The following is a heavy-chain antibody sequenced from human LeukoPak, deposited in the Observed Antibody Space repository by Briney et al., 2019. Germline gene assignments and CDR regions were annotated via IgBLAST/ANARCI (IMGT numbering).Heavy chain of an antibody. J-gene: IGHJ4*02. D-gene: IGHD3-9*01. V-gene: IGHV3-15*01. CDR3: TTADKGELRYFWGAFDY. CDR2: IKSKTDGGTA. CDR1: GFTFSNAW. Sequence: GGSLRLSCAASGFTFSNAWMSWVRQAPGKGLEWVGRIKSKTDGGTADYAAPVKGRFTISRDDSKNTLYLQMNSLKTEDTAVYYCTTADKGELRYFWGAFDYWGQGTLVTVSS.